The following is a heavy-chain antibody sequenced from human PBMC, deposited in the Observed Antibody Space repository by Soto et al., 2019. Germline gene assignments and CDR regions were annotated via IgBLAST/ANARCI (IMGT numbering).Heavy chain of an antibody. Sequence: ASVKVSCKASGYIFTAYSMHWVRQAPGQGLEWVGWFNPNSGDTIYAQRFQGRVTLTGDTSISTAYMELYSLTSDDTAVYYCAREASAVISLDYWGQGTLVTVSS. CDR1: GYIFTAYS. CDR3: AREASAVISLDY. V-gene: IGHV1-2*02. J-gene: IGHJ4*02. D-gene: IGHD6-19*01. CDR2: FNPNSGDT.